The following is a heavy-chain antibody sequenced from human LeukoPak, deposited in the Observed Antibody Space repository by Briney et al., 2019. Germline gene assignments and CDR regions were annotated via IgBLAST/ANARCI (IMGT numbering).Heavy chain of an antibody. J-gene: IGHJ4*02. Sequence: PPASVKVSCKASGGTFSSYAISWVRQAPGQGLEWMGGIIPIFGTANYAQKLQGRVTITADESTSTAYMELSSLRSEDTAVYYCARDRHFWSGYFIVDYWGQGTLVTVSS. CDR2: IIPIFGTA. CDR3: ARDRHFWSGYFIVDY. V-gene: IGHV1-69*13. D-gene: IGHD3-3*02. CDR1: GGTFSSYA.